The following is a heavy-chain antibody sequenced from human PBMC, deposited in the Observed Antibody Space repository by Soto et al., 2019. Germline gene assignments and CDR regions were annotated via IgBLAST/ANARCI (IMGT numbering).Heavy chain of an antibody. D-gene: IGHD3-10*01. CDR1: GFTFSSYS. CDR3: ARGHYYGSGSYYLPILKYYYYYYYMDV. CDR2: ISSSSYI. J-gene: IGHJ6*03. Sequence: GGSLRLSCAASGFTFSSYSMNWVRQAPGKGLEWVSSISSSSYIYYADSVKGRFTISRDNAKNSLYLQMNSLRAEDTAVYYCARGHYYGSGSYYLPILKYYYYYYYMDVWGKGTTVTVSS. V-gene: IGHV3-21*01.